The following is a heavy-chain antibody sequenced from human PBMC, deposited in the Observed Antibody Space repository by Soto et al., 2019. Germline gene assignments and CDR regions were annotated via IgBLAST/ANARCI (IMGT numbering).Heavy chain of an antibody. V-gene: IGHV3-7*03. CDR2: INQDGSEK. CDR1: GTTFGSYW. Sequence: LRLSCAASGTTFGSYWMTWVRQAPGKGLEWLSNINQDGSEKYLVDSVRGRFTISRDNAKKSLYLQMNSLRAEDTAVYYCASLRVWYWDYWGQGTLVTVSS. D-gene: IGHD6-19*01. CDR3: ASLRVWYWDY. J-gene: IGHJ4*02.